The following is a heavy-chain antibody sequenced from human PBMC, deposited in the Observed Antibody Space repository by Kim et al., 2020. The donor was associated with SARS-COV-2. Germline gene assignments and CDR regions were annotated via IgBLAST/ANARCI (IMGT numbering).Heavy chain of an antibody. J-gene: IGHJ4*02. CDR3: AGQGVPTADS. CDR1: GFTFSYYS. V-gene: IGHV3-21*01. CDR2: ISRSSTYI. Sequence: GGSLRLSCAASGFTFSYYSMNWVRQAPGKGLDWVSSISRSSTYIYYADSVEGRFTISRDDAKNSLYLQMNSLRADDTAVYYCAGQGVPTADSWGQGTLVTVSS. D-gene: IGHD3-3*01.